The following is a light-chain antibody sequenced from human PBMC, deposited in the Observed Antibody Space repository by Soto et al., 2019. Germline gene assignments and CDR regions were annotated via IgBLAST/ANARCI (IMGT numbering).Light chain of an antibody. Sequence: DIQMTQSPSTLSASVGDRVTITCRASQSISSWLAWYQQKPGKAPKLLIYDASSLKSGVPSRFSGSGSGTEFTLTISSLQPDDFATYYCQQYNSPWTFGQGTKVEIK. CDR1: QSISSW. J-gene: IGKJ1*01. CDR3: QQYNSPWT. V-gene: IGKV1-5*01. CDR2: DAS.